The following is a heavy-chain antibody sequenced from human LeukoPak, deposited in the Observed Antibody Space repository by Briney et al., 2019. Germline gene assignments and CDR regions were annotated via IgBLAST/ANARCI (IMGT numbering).Heavy chain of an antibody. J-gene: IGHJ4*02. D-gene: IGHD3-10*01. CDR2: IHYSGST. Sequence: PSETLSLTRTVSGGSISSSNYYWGWIRQPPGKGLEWIGSIHYSGSTYYNPSLKSRVTVSVDTSKNQFTVNLSSVTAADTAVYYCTTHFGSGRDDYWGQGTLVTVSS. CDR3: TTHFGSGRDDY. V-gene: IGHV4-39*01. CDR1: GGSISSSNYY.